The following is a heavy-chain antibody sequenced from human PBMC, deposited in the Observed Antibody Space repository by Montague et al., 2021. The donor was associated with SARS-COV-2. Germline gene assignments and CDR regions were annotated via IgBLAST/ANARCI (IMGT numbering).Heavy chain of an antibody. CDR2: VDNSSGT. D-gene: IGHD3-10*01. J-gene: IGHJ4*02. Sequence: SETLSLTCSVSGDASRTKYWSWIRQPPGKGLEWIGYVDNSSGTDYSPSLRSRVTISIDRSKKQFSLRLNSVTTADTAKYYCTTGEGNYGWRYYFDYWGQGTLVTVSS. CDR1: GDASRTKY. V-gene: IGHV4-59*01. CDR3: TTGEGNYGWRYYFDY.